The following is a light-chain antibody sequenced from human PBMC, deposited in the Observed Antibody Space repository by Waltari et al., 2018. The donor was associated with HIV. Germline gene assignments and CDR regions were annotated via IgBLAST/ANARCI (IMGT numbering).Light chain of an antibody. Sequence: HSVATQPPSPSGTPGQRVTISCPGSSSYIGRNYVYWYQQVPGTAPKVLIYRSNQRPSGVPDRFSGSKSGTSASLAISGLRSEDEADYYCAAWDDSLSGPVFGGGTKLTVL. CDR2: RSN. CDR1: SSYIGRNY. CDR3: AAWDDSLSGPV. J-gene: IGLJ3*02. V-gene: IGLV1-47*01.